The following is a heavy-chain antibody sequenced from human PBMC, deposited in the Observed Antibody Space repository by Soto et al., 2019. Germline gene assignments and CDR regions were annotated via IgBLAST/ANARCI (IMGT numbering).Heavy chain of an antibody. CDR2: RSYGGDSE. CDR3: ARVPSSSPVYVWGSGPGSAFDI. J-gene: IGHJ3*02. CDR1: GFVFGRYT. D-gene: IGHD3-16*01. V-gene: IGHV3-30-3*01. Sequence: HVQLVESGGGVVQPGKSLRLSCVGSGFVFGRYTVHWVRQAQGKGLAWVAVRSYGGDSEFYEDSVKGRFTVSRDNSKNTLYLLLNRLTNEDPAAYFCARVPSSSPVYVWGSGPGSAFDIWGPGTTVTVSS.